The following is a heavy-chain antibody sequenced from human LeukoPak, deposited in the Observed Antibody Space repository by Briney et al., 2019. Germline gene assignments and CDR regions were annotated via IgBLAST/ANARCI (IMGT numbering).Heavy chain of an antibody. J-gene: IGHJ4*02. Sequence: PSETLSLTCTVSGGSVSSRSYYWGWIRQPPGKGLEWIGSIYYSGSTYYNPSLKSRVTISVDTSKNQFSLKLSSVTAADTAVYYCARDEDIEVVPAARPREPLAYWGQGTLVTVSS. V-gene: IGHV4-39*02. CDR1: GGSVSSRSYY. CDR3: ARDEDIEVVPAARPREPLAY. CDR2: IYYSGST. D-gene: IGHD2-2*01.